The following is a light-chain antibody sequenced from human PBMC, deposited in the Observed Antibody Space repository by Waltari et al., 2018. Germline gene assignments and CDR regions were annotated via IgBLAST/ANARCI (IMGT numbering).Light chain of an antibody. V-gene: IGKV3-20*01. CDR1: QSVSSSY. CDR3: QQYGSSPRT. J-gene: IGKJ1*01. CDR2: GAS. Sequence: EIVMTQSPATLSVSPGERATLSCRASQSVSSSYLAWYQQKPGQAPRLLIYGASSRATGLPDRFSGSGSGTDFTLTISRLEPEDFAVYYCQQYGSSPRTFGQGTKVEIK.